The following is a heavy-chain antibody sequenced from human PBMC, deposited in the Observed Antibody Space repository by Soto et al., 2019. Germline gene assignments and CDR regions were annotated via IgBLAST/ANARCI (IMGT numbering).Heavy chain of an antibody. V-gene: IGHV3-23*01. D-gene: IGHD4-17*01. CDR3: AKTNDYGDPYSDY. CDR1: GFTFSDYG. Sequence: GSLRLSCAASGFTFSDYGMHWVRQAPGKGLEWVSAISGSGGSTYYADSVKGRFTISRDNSKNTLYLQMNSLRAEDTAVYYCAKTNDYGDPYSDYWGQGTLVTVSS. CDR2: ISGSGGST. J-gene: IGHJ4*02.